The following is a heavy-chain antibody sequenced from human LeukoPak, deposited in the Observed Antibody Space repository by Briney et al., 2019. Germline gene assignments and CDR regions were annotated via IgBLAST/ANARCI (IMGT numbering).Heavy chain of an antibody. Sequence: ASVKVSCKASGYTFTSYDINWVRQATGQGLEWMGWMNPNSGNTGYAQKFQGRVTITRNTSISTAYMELSSLRSEDTAVYYCARVQIATIFYYYYYMDVWGKGTTVTVSS. CDR1: GYTFTSYD. CDR3: ARVQIATIFYYYYYMDV. CDR2: MNPNSGNT. V-gene: IGHV1-8*03. D-gene: IGHD5-24*01. J-gene: IGHJ6*03.